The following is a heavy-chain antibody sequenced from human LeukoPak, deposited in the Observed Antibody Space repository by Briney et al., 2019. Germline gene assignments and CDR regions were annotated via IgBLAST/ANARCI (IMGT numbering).Heavy chain of an antibody. J-gene: IGHJ4*02. D-gene: IGHD5-12*01. CDR1: GGSISNGGYY. CDR2: IHYSGSN. Sequence: PSETLSLTCTVSGGSISNGGYYWSWIRQHPGNGLEWIGNIHYSGSNYHNPALKSRLIMSVDTSKKQFSLKLSSVHAADTAVYYCARDQGGYGSFDDWGQGSVVTVSS. CDR3: ARDQGGYGSFDD. V-gene: IGHV4-31*03.